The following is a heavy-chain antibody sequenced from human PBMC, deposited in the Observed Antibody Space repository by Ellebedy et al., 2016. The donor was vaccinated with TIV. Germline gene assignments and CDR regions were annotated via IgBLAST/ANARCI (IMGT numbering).Heavy chain of an antibody. CDR2: VSANNGDT. V-gene: IGHV1-18*01. CDR3: ARDIPPHLPVH. CDR1: GYTFASYG. Sequence: AASVKVSCKASGYTFASYGVSWVRQAPGQGLEWMGWVSANNGDTNYAQKLQGRVTMTTDTSTSTAYMDLRSLRSDDTAVYYCARDIPPHLPVHWGQGTLVTVSS. J-gene: IGHJ1*01. D-gene: IGHD2-2*01.